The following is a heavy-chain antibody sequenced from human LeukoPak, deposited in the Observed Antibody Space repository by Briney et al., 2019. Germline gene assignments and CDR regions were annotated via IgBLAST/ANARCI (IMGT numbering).Heavy chain of an antibody. CDR2: VHYSGST. CDR3: ARHSSLQGYYFDY. V-gene: IGHV4-59*08. D-gene: IGHD6-6*01. CDR1: GDSISGYY. J-gene: IGHJ4*02. Sequence: AGTLSLTCTVSGDSISGYYWSWIRQPPGKGLEWIGNVHYSGSTTYHPSLQSRVTISVDTSKKQFSLKLRSATAADSAVYYCARHSSLQGYYFDYWGRGTLVTVSS.